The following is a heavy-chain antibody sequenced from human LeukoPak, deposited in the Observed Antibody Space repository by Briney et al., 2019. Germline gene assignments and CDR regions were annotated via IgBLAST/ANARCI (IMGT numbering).Heavy chain of an antibody. CDR2: IKPDGSGK. V-gene: IGHV3-7*01. J-gene: IGHJ4*02. CDR3: ARADYFDY. CDR1: GFTFSSYW. Sequence: GGSLRLSCAASGFTFSSYWMSWVRQAPGKGLEWVANIKPDGSGKYYGDSVKGRFTISRDNTKNSLYLQMNSLRAEDTAVYYCARADYFDYWGQGTLVTVSS.